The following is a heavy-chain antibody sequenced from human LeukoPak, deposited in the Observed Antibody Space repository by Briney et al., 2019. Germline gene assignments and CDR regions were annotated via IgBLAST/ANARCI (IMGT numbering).Heavy chain of an antibody. J-gene: IGHJ4*02. V-gene: IGHV1-18*04. D-gene: IGHD3-9*01. Sequence: ASVKVSCKASGYTFTGYYMHWVRQAPGQGLEWMGWISAYNGNTNYAQKLQGRVTMTTDTSTSTAYMELRSLRSDDTAVYYCARYGQIRYYDILTGYLAPYYFDYWGQGTLVTVSS. CDR2: ISAYNGNT. CDR1: GYTFTGYY. CDR3: ARYGQIRYYDILTGYLAPYYFDY.